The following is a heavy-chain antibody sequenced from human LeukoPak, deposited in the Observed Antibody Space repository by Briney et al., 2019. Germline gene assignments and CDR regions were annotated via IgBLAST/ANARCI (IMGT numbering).Heavy chain of an antibody. D-gene: IGHD2-15*01. V-gene: IGHV3-30*18. CDR3: AKGIGSLTFDY. J-gene: IGHJ4*02. CDR1: GFTLSNYG. CDR2: ISYDGSNQ. Sequence: GGSLRLSCAASGFTLSNYGMHWVRQAPGKGLEWVAAISYDGSNQYYADSVKGRFTISRDNSKNTLYLQMNSLRAEDTAVYYCAKGIGSLTFDYWGQGTLVTVSS.